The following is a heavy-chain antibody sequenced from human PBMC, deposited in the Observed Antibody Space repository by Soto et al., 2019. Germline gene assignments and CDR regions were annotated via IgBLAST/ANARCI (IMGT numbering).Heavy chain of an antibody. CDR1: GYTFTGYY. CDR2: INPNSGGT. J-gene: IGHJ6*02. CDR3: AIDKIVATSGGYYYYYGMDV. V-gene: IGHV1-2*04. D-gene: IGHD5-12*01. Sequence: ASVKVSCKASGYTFTGYYMHWVRQAPGQGLEWMGWINPNSGGTNYAQKFQGWVTMTRDTSISTAYMELSRLRSDDTAVYYCAIDKIVATSGGYYYYYGMDVWGQGTTVTVSS.